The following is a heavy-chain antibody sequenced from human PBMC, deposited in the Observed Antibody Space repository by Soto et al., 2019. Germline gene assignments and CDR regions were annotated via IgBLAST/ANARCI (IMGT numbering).Heavy chain of an antibody. V-gene: IGHV4-39*01. CDR1: GGSISSSNW. Sequence: SETLSLTCAVSGGSISSSNWWSWVRQPPGKGLEWIGSIYYSGSTYYNPSLKSRVTISVDTSKNQFSLKLSSVTAADTAVYYCARRISYDFWSGYARGWFDPWGQGTLVTVSS. J-gene: IGHJ5*02. CDR3: ARRISYDFWSGYARGWFDP. D-gene: IGHD3-3*01. CDR2: IYYSGST.